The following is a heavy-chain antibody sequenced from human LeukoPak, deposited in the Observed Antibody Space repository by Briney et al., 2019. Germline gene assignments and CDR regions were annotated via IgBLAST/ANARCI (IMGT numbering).Heavy chain of an antibody. CDR1: GYSISSGYY. Sequence: SETLSLTCVVSGYSISSGYYWSWIRQPPGKGLEWIATIHHSGVTYYNPSLNSRFTISVDTSKNQFSLKLSSVTAADTAVYYCARQKAAHMDVWGKGTTVTVSS. J-gene: IGHJ6*03. V-gene: IGHV4-38-2*01. CDR2: IHHSGVT. CDR3: ARQKAAHMDV. D-gene: IGHD2-15*01.